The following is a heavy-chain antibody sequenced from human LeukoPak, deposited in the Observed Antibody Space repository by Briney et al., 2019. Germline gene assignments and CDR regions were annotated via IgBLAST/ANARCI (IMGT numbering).Heavy chain of an antibody. J-gene: IGHJ4*02. V-gene: IGHV4-30-4*01. CDR3: ARYHFGYYFDY. CDR1: GGSLNIGDYY. CDR2: IYYSGNT. D-gene: IGHD3-10*01. Sequence: AQTLSLTCTVSGGSLNIGDYYWSSIRQPPGKGLEWFWYIYYSGNTYYTPSLKCRITISIDTSRNQFSLRLTSVTAADTAVYYCARYHFGYYFDYWGQGTLVSVSS.